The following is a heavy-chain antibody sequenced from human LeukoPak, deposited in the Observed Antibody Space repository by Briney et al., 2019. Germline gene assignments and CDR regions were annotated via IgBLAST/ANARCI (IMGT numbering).Heavy chain of an antibody. V-gene: IGHV4-31*03. CDR1: GGSLSSGGYY. J-gene: IGHJ2*01. D-gene: IGHD4-17*01. CDR3: ARDVTTVTLAWFFDP. CDR2: IYYTGGT. Sequence: SETLSLTCTVSGGSLSSGGYYWSCIRQHPGKGLEWIGYIYYTGGTDYNPSLKSRATISVDTSKNQFSLKLSSVTAADTAVYYCARDVTTVTLAWFFDPWGRGTLVTVSS.